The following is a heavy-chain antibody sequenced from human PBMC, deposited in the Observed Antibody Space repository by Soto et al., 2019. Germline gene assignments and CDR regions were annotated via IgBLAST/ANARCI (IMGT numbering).Heavy chain of an antibody. Sequence: EVQLLESGGGLVQPGGSLRLSCAASGFTFSSYAMTWVRQAPGKELEWVSGISGSGATTSYADSVKGRFTVSRDNSKNTLYLQMNSLRVEDTAVYHCAKLRYFDWSAYNWFEYWGQGTPVTVSS. D-gene: IGHD3-9*01. V-gene: IGHV3-23*01. J-gene: IGHJ5*01. CDR3: AKLRYFDWSAYNWFEY. CDR2: ISGSGATT. CDR1: GFTFSSYA.